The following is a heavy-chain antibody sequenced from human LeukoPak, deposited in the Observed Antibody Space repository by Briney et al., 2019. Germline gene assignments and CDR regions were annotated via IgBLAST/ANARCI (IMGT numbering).Heavy chain of an antibody. D-gene: IGHD3-10*01. CDR2: IYHSGST. CDR1: GVSISTGGYS. CDR3: ANSPGYFDY. J-gene: IGHJ4*02. Sequence: SETLSLTCAVSGVSISTGGYSWSWIRQPPGKGLEWIGYIYHSGSTYYNPSLKSRVTISVDRSKNQFSLKLSSVTAADTAVYYCANSPGYFDYWGQGTLVTVSS. V-gene: IGHV4-30-2*01.